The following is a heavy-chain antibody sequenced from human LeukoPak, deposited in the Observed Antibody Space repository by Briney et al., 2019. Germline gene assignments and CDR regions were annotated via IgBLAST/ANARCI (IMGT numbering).Heavy chain of an antibody. CDR3: TSSRDYYDSSVYYYMDV. Sequence: GGSLRLSCAASGFTFSSYGMSWVRQAPGKGLEWVGRIRSKANSYATAYAASVKGRFTISRDDSKNTAYLQMNSLKTEDTAVYYCTSSRDYYDSSVYYYMDVWGKGTTVTVSS. D-gene: IGHD3-22*01. CDR2: IRSKANSYAT. V-gene: IGHV3-73*01. CDR1: GFTFSSYG. J-gene: IGHJ6*03.